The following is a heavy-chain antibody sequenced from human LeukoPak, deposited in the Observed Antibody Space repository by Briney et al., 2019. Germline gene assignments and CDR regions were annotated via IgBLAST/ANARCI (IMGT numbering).Heavy chain of an antibody. V-gene: IGHV3-48*01. D-gene: IGHD2-8*01. CDR2: ISSSRTT. CDR3: ARGDPGVWFDP. CDR1: GFPFSSYS. J-gene: IGHJ5*02. Sequence: GGSLRLSCAASGFPFSSYSMNWVRQAPGEGLEWVSYISSSRTTSYADSVKGRFTISRDNAKNSLYLQMNSLRAEDTAVYYCARGDPGVWFDPWGQGTLVTVSS.